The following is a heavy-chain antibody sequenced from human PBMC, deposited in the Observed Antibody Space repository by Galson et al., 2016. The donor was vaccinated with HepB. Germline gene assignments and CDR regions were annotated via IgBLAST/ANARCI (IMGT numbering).Heavy chain of an antibody. Sequence: SLRLSCAASGFTFSSYAMHWVRQAPGRGLEWVAVVSYGGSNKKYADSVKGRLTISRDNSKNTLYLQINSLRAEDTAVYYCARDRRSEDLWSDTIKGGWVDSWGQGTLVIVSS. CDR2: VSYGGSNK. V-gene: IGHV3-30-3*01. J-gene: IGHJ5*01. CDR1: GFTFSSYA. CDR3: ARDRRSEDLWSDTIKGGWVDS. D-gene: IGHD3-3*01.